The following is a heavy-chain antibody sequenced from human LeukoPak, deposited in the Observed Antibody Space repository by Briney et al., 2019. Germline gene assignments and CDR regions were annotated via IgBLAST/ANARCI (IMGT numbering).Heavy chain of an antibody. V-gene: IGHV4-4*07. CDR3: ARDGDYGAPRGDYYYYYYMDV. CDR2: IYTSGST. J-gene: IGHJ6*03. Sequence: SETLSLTCTVSGGSISSYYWSWIRQPAGKGLEWIGRIYTSGSTNYNPSLKSRVTMSVDTSKNQFSLKLSSVTAADTAVYYCARDGDYGAPRGDYYYYYYMDVWGKGTTVTVSS. CDR1: GGSISSYY. D-gene: IGHD4-17*01.